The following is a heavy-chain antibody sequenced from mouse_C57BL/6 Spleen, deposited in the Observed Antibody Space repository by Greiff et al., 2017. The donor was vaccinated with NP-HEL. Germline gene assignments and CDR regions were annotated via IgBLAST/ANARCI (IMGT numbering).Heavy chain of an antibody. Sequence: EVQLQQSGTVLARPGASVKMSCKTSGYTFISYWMHWVKQRPGQGLEWIGAIYPGNSDTSYNQKFKGKAKLTAVTSASTAYMELSSLTNEDSAVDYWTREGNDYDGNAMDYWGQGTSVTVSS. CDR1: GYTFISYW. CDR3: TREGNDYDGNAMDY. CDR2: IYPGNSDT. D-gene: IGHD2-4*01. J-gene: IGHJ4*01. V-gene: IGHV1-5*01.